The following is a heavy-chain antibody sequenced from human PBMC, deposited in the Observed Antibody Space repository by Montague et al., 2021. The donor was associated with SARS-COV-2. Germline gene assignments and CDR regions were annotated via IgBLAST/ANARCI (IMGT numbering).Heavy chain of an antibody. CDR2: IYYSGST. CDR1: GGSISSYY. V-gene: IGHV4-59*01. J-gene: IGHJ4*02. D-gene: IGHD3-10*01. Sequence: SETLSLTCTVTGGSISSYYWSWIRQPPGKRLEWIGYIYYSGSTNYNPSLKSRVTISAATSKNQFSLKLSSVTAADTAVYHCARAGGGVIRGKFCFDYWGQGTLVTVSS. CDR3: ARAGGGVIRGKFCFDY.